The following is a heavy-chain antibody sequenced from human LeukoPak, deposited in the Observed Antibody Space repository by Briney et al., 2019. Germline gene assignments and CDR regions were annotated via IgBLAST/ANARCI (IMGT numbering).Heavy chain of an antibody. V-gene: IGHV4-61*02. D-gene: IGHD2-2*01. J-gene: IGHJ4*02. CDR3: ARDAPRYCSSTSCYPDY. CDR1: GGSISSGSYY. Sequence: SQTLSLTCTVSGGSISSGSYYWSWLRQPAGKGLEWIGRIYTSGSTNYNPSLKSRVTISVDTSKNQFSLKLSSVTAADTAVYYCARDAPRYCSSTSCYPDYWGQGTLVTVSS. CDR2: IYTSGST.